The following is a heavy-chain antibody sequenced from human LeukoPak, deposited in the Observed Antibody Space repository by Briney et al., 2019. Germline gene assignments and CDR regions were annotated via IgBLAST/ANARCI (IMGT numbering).Heavy chain of an antibody. V-gene: IGHV1-69*13. CDR2: IIPIFGTA. J-gene: IGHJ4*02. Sequence: ASVKVSCKASGYSFTTFYMHWVRQAPGQGLEWMGGIIPIFGTANYAQKFQGRVTITADESTSTAYMELSSLRSEDTAVYYCEIHYYYDSSGYYLIDYWGQGTLVTVSS. D-gene: IGHD3-22*01. CDR1: GYSFTTFY. CDR3: EIHYYYDSSGYYLIDY.